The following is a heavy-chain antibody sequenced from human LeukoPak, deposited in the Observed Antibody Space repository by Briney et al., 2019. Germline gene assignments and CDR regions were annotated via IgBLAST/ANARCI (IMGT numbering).Heavy chain of an antibody. J-gene: IGHJ4*02. Sequence: PGGSLRLSCAASGFTFSSYAMHWVRQAPGKGLEWVAVISYDGSNKYYADSVKGRFTISRDNSKNTLYLQMNSLRAEDTAVYYCARDRGMIVVPRDYWGQGTLVTVSS. D-gene: IGHD3-22*01. CDR3: ARDRGMIVVPRDY. V-gene: IGHV3-30-3*01. CDR1: GFTFSSYA. CDR2: ISYDGSNK.